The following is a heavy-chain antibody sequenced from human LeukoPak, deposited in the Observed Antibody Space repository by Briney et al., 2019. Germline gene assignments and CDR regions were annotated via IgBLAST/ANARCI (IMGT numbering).Heavy chain of an antibody. CDR1: GFTYNTYW. V-gene: IGHV3-30-3*01. CDR3: ARDDVRDGYNFHFDY. Sequence: PGGSLRLSCVASGFTYNTYWMSWVRQAPGKGLEWVAVISYDGSNKYYADSVKGRFTISRDNSKNTLYLQMNSLRAEDTAVYYCARDDVRDGYNFHFDYWGQGTLVTVSS. J-gene: IGHJ4*02. D-gene: IGHD5-24*01. CDR2: ISYDGSNK.